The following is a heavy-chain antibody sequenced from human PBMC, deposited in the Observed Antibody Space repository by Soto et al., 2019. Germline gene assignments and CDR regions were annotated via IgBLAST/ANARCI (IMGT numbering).Heavy chain of an antibody. CDR1: GAGFSNSA. D-gene: IGHD3-10*01. CDR2: TPPVVGTL. CDR3: ASLGGGAGYFYGMDL. J-gene: IGHJ6*04. V-gene: IGHV1-69*06. Sequence: QEQLVQSGAEVKRPGSSATLSCKASGAGFSNSAISCVRQPREHGLQWMGGTPPVVGTLANARRFQGRVTITADKPAATVFIELSTLRSAATAGYFCASLGGGAGYFYGMDLLGDGGTGSVSS.